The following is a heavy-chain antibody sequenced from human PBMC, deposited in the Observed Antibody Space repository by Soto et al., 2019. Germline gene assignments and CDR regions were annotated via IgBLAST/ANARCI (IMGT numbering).Heavy chain of an antibody. CDR1: GDSLTNGTYY. CDR2: IYYSGRT. V-gene: IGHV4-31*03. Sequence: QVQLQESGPGLVKPSQTLSLTCTVSGDSLTNGTYYWTWIRQHPGKGLEWIGYIYYSGRTNYNPSLRSRVSMSVDTSENQFSLNLSSVTAADTAVDFCAREDRHDISVFDYWGQGILVTVSS. J-gene: IGHJ4*02. CDR3: AREDRHDISVFDY.